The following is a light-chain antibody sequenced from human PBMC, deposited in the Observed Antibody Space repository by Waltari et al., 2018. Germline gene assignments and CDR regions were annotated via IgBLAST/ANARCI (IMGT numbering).Light chain of an antibody. CDR1: QSLGSW. J-gene: IGKJ2*01. V-gene: IGKV1-5*03. Sequence: DIQMTQSHSVLSASVGDRVTITCRASQSLGSWLAWYQQKPGEATKLLIYQSTTLETGVPSRFSGSGSGPEFTLSINSLEPDDFATYYCQQYNVFGQGTRLEVK. CDR3: QQYNV. CDR2: QST.